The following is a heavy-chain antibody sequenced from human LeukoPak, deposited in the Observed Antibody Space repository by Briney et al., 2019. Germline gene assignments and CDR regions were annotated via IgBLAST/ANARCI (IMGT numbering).Heavy chain of an antibody. V-gene: IGHV3-74*01. CDR3: AGSLGPLTEY. Sequence: GGSLRLSCAASGFNFASNWMHWVRQTPGKGLMWVSRLNSGWSGTSYADSVEGRFTISRDNAKNTLYLHMNNLRAEDTAVYYCAGSLGPLTEYWGQGTLVTVSS. CDR1: GFNFASNW. J-gene: IGHJ4*02. CDR2: LNSGWSGT. D-gene: IGHD7-27*01.